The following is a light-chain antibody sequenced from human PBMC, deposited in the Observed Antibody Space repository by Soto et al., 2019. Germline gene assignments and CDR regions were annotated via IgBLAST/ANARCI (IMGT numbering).Light chain of an antibody. CDR3: QETYSIPLT. CDR2: AAS. CDR1: QSISTY. Sequence: DIQMTQSPSSLSASVGDRVTITCRASQSISTYLNWYQQKPGKAPKLLIYAASSLQSGVPSRFSGSGSRTDFTLTISSLQPEDFATYYCQETYSIPLTFGGGTKVEIK. J-gene: IGKJ4*01. V-gene: IGKV1-39*01.